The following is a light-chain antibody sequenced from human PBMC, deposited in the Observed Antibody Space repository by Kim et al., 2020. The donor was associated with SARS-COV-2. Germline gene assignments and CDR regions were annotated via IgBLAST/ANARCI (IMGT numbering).Light chain of an antibody. CDR2: GAS. V-gene: IGKV3-15*01. CDR3: QQYHNWPPYT. Sequence: VSPGERATLSCRASQSVSSNLASYQQKPGQAPRLLMYGASTRATGIPARFIGSGSGTEFTLTISSLQSEDFAIYYCQQYHNWPPYTFGQGTKLEI. CDR1: QSVSSN. J-gene: IGKJ2*01.